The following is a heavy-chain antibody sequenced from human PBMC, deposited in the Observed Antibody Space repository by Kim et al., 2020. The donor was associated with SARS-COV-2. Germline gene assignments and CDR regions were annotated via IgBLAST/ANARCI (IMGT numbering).Heavy chain of an antibody. CDR2: GST. CDR3: GGGWPHVST. J-gene: IGHJ4*02. D-gene: IGHD1-26*01. V-gene: IGHV4-34*01. Sequence: GSTNYNPSLKSRVTISVDTSKNQFSLKLSSVTAADTAVYYCGGGWPHVSTWGQGTLVTVSS.